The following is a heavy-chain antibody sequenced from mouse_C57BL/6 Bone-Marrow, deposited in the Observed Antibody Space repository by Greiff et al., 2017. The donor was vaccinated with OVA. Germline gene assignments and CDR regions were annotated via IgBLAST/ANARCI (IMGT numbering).Heavy chain of an antibody. Sequence: VQLVESGTGLVQPSQSLSITCTVSGFSLTSYGVHWVRQSPGKGLEWLGVIWSGGSTDYNAAFISRLSISKDNSKSQVFFKMNSLQADDTAIYYCARTFYYSTSWFAYWGQGTLVTVSA. CDR3: ARTFYYSTSWFAY. V-gene: IGHV2-2*01. CDR1: GFSLTSYG. J-gene: IGHJ3*01. D-gene: IGHD2-5*01. CDR2: IWSGGST.